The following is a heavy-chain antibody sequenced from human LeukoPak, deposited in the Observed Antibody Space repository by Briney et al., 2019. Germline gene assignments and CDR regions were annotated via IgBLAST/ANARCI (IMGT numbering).Heavy chain of an antibody. CDR1: GFTFSSYW. CDR2: IKQDGSEK. CDR3: AREGYSHLVYYFDY. Sequence: GGSLRLSCAASGFTFSSYWMSWVRQAPGKGLEWVANIKQDGSEKYYVDSVKGRFTISRDNAKNSLYLQMNSLRAEDTAVYYCAREGYSHLVYYFDYWGQGTPVTVSS. J-gene: IGHJ4*02. D-gene: IGHD6-13*01. V-gene: IGHV3-7*01.